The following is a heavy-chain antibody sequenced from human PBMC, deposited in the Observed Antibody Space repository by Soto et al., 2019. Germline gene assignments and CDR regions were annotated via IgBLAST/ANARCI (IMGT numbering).Heavy chain of an antibody. CDR2: IYYSGST. CDR1: GGSISSSSYY. V-gene: IGHV4-39*01. D-gene: IGHD2-2*01. Sequence: SETLSLTCTVSGGSISSSSYYWGWIRQPPGKGLEWIGSIYYSGSTHYNPSLKSRVTISVDTSKNQFSLKLSSVTAADTAVYYCARNVVRTARRGFDPWGQGTLVTVSS. J-gene: IGHJ5*02. CDR3: ARNVVRTARRGFDP.